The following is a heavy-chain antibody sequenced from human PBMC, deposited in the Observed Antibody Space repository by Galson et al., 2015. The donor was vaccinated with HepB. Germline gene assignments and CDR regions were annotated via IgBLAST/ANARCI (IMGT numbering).Heavy chain of an antibody. J-gene: IGHJ4*02. CDR3: ARAHCSGGSCYSGDF. V-gene: IGHV1-2*06. CDR2: TTPNSGCT. D-gene: IGHD2-15*01. Sequence: SVKVSCKASGYTFTAYYMHWVRQAPGQGLEWMGRTTPNSGCTYYAQKFQGRVTMTRDTSISTVYMELSRLRSDDTAVYFCARAHCSGGSCYSGDFWGQGTLVTVSS. CDR1: GYTFTAYY.